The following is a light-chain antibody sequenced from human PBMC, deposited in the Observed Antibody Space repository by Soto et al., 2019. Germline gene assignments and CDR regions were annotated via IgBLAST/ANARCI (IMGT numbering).Light chain of an antibody. CDR1: QSVSSSY. CDR2: GAS. J-gene: IGKJ1*01. Sequence: EIVLTQSPGTLSLSPGERATLSCRASQSVSSSYLAWYQQKPGQAPKLLIYGASSMATGIPDRFSGSGSGTDFTLTISRLEPEDSAVYYCQQYGNSPRTFDQGTKVEIK. CDR3: QQYGNSPRT. V-gene: IGKV3-20*01.